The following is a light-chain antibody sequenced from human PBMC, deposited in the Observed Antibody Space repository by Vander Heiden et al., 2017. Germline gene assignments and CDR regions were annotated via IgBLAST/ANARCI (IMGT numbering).Light chain of an antibody. CDR3: QQYYSTPQA. CDR1: RNVLYSSNNKTY. Sequence: DIVMTQSPDSPAVSLGERATINCKSSRNVLYSSNNKTYLAWYQQKPGQPPKLLIYWASTRESGVPDRFSGSGSGTDFTLTISSLQAEDVAVYYCQQYYSTPQAFGQGTKVEIK. J-gene: IGKJ1*01. CDR2: WAS. V-gene: IGKV4-1*01.